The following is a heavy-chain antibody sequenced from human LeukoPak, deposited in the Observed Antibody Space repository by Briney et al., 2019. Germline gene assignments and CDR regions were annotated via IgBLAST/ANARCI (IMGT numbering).Heavy chain of an antibody. CDR3: ARDVGAAAEATALVY. Sequence: PSETLSFTCTVSGGSISSYYWSWIRQPPGKGLEWIGYIYYSGSTNYNPSLKSRVTISVDTSKIQFSLKLSSVTAADTAVYYCARDVGAAAEATALVYWGQGTLVTVSS. CDR1: GGSISSYY. J-gene: IGHJ4*02. V-gene: IGHV4-59*12. D-gene: IGHD6-13*01. CDR2: IYYSGST.